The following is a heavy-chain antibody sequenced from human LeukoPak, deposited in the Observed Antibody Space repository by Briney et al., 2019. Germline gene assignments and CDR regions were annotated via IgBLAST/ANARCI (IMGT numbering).Heavy chain of an antibody. J-gene: IGHJ3*02. CDR3: ARHDGGQQRGAFDI. CDR2: IYYSGST. V-gene: IGHV4-59*08. Sequence: PSETLSLTCTVSGGSISSYYWSWIRQPPGKGLEWIGYIYYSGSTNYNPSLKSRVTISVDTSKNQFSLKLSSVTAADTAVYYCARHDGGQQRGAFDIWGQGTMVTVSS. CDR1: GGSISSYY. D-gene: IGHD3-16*01.